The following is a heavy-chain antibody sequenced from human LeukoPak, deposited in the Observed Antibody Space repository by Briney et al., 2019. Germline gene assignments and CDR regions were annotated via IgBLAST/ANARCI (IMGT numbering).Heavy chain of an antibody. CDR3: ARHGPDYYDSSGYYWAHYFDY. Sequence: GESLKISCKGSGYSFTSYWIGWVRQMPGKGLEWMGIIYPGDSDTRYSPSFQGQVTISANKSTSTAYLQWSSLKASDTAMYYCARHGPDYYDSSGYYWAHYFDYWGQGTLVTVSS. V-gene: IGHV5-51*01. D-gene: IGHD3-22*01. CDR2: IYPGDSDT. J-gene: IGHJ4*02. CDR1: GYSFTSYW.